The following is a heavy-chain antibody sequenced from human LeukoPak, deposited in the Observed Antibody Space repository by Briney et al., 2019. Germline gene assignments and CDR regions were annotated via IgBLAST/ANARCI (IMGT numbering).Heavy chain of an antibody. CDR2: IYTSGST. Sequence: PSETLSLTCAVSGYSISSGYYWSWIRQPAGKGLEWIGRIYTSGSTNYNLSLKSRVTISVDTSKNQFSLKLSSVTAADTAVYYCARDVCTNSVCYQFDYWGQGTLVTVSS. D-gene: IGHD2-8*01. J-gene: IGHJ4*02. CDR1: GYSISSGYY. CDR3: ARDVCTNSVCYQFDY. V-gene: IGHV4-61*02.